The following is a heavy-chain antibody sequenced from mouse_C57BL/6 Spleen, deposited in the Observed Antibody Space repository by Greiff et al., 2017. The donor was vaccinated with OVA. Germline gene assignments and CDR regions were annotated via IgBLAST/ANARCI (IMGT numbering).Heavy chain of an antibody. J-gene: IGHJ3*01. D-gene: IGHD4-1*01. CDR1: GYAFTNYL. Sequence: VQLQESGAELVRPGTSVKVSCKASGYAFTNYLIEWVKQGPGQGLEWIGVINPGSGGTNYNEKFKGKATLTADKSSSTAYMQLSSLTSEDSAVYFCARRAGTSAYWGQGTLVTVSA. CDR3: ARRAGTSAY. V-gene: IGHV1-54*01. CDR2: INPGSGGT.